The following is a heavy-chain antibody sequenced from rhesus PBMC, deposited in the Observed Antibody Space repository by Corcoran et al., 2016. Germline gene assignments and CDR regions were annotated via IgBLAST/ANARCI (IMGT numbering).Heavy chain of an antibody. V-gene: IGHV4-143*01. D-gene: IGHD1-44*01. Sequence: QVQLQESGPGLVKPSETLSLTCAVYGGPISDYYYWSWIRHPPGKGLEWIGQVMGGERNNSVTPPVQSGVTVSKYTAKHQCALKVSSGTAWDTAGYDCAEASWELSLGLDSWGQGVVVTVSS. CDR2: VMGGERNN. J-gene: IGHJ6*01. CDR3: AEASWELSLGLDS. CDR1: GGPISDYYY.